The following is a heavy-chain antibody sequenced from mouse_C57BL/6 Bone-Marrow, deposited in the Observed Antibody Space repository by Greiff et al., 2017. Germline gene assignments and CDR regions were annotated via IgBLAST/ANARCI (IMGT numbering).Heavy chain of an antibody. CDR2: IYPRSGNT. D-gene: IGHD1-1*01. CDR1: GYTFTSYG. V-gene: IGHV1-81*01. J-gene: IGHJ4*01. CDR3: ARGGIIYYYGSSLLYYYAMDY. Sequence: VKLMESGAELARPGASVKLSCKASGYTFTSYGISWVKQRTGQGLEWIGEIYPRSGNTYYNEKFKGKATLTADKSSSTAYMELRSLTSEDSAVYFCARGGIIYYYGSSLLYYYAMDYWGQGTSVTVSS.